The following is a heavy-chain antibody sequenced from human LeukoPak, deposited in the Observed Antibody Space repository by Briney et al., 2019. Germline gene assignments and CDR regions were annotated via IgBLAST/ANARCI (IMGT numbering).Heavy chain of an antibody. V-gene: IGHV3-73*01. J-gene: IGHJ4*02. CDR1: GFTFSGST. CDR3: TRTYYDYSGSLRY. Sequence: GGSLRLSCAASGFTFSGSTIHWVRQASGKGPEWVGRIRSKLNNYATGYTASLKGRFTISRNDSKNTVYLQMNSLRTEDTAVYYCTRTYYDYSGSLRYWGQGTLVTVSS. D-gene: IGHD3-22*01. CDR2: IRSKLNNYAT.